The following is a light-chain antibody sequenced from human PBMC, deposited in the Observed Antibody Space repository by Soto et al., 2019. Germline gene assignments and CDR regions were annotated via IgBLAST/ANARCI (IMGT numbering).Light chain of an antibody. CDR1: SSNIGADFD. V-gene: IGLV1-40*01. J-gene: IGLJ7*01. CDR2: ENT. Sequence: QSGLTQPPSVSGAPGQRVTISCTGSSSNIGADFDVHWYQHVPGRVPKLVIYENTNRPSGVPDRFSGSRSGSSASLAITGLQPEDEADYYCQSYDGRLIHSVLFGGGTQLTVL. CDR3: QSYDGRLIHSVL.